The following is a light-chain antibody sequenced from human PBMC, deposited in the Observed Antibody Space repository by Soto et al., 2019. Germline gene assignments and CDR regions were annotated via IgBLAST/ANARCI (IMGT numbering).Light chain of an antibody. J-gene: IGKJ5*01. V-gene: IGKV1-39*01. Sequence: DIQMTQSPSSLSASVGDRVTITCRASQSISSYLNWYQQKPGKAPKLLIYAASSLQSGVPSRLSGSGSGTDFTLTISSLQPEDFATYYCQQSYSTPHPTFGQGTRLEIK. CDR1: QSISSY. CDR3: QQSYSTPHPT. CDR2: AAS.